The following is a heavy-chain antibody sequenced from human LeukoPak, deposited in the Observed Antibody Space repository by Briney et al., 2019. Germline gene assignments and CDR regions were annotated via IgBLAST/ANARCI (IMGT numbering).Heavy chain of an antibody. CDR3: ARYQRYRYYYGSGSYDGLRGWFDP. J-gene: IGHJ5*02. CDR2: IYYSGST. Sequence: SETLSLTCTVSGYSISSGHYWGWIRQPPGKGLEWIGSIYYSGSTYYNPSLKSRVTISVDTSKNQFSLKLSSVTAADTAVYYCARYQRYRYYYGSGSYDGLRGWFDPWGQGTLVTVSS. D-gene: IGHD3-10*01. V-gene: IGHV4-38-2*02. CDR1: GYSISSGHY.